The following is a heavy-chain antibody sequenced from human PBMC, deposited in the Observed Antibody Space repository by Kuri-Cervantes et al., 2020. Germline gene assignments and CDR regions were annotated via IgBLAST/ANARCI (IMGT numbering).Heavy chain of an antibody. CDR1: GGSISSYY. V-gene: IGHV4-59*12. J-gene: IGHJ4*02. D-gene: IGHD2-15*01. CDR3: ARAYCSGGSCYGAQIDY. Sequence: SETLSLTCTVAGGSISSYYWSWIRQPPGKGLEWIGYTYYSGSTNYNPSLKSRVTISVNTSKNQFSLKLSSVTAADSAVYYCARAYCSGGSCYGAQIDYWGQGTMVTVSS. CDR2: TYYSGST.